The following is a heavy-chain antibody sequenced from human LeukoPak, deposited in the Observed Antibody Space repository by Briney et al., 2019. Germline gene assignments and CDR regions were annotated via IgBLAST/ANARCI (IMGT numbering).Heavy chain of an antibody. J-gene: IGHJ4*02. CDR1: GFTFRNYR. CDR2: LNQDGGHK. CDR3: ATAGDYYFHY. V-gene: IGHV3-7*01. Sequence: GGSLRLSCAASGFTFRNYRMSSVRQAPGKGLEWVAFLNQDGGHKYYVDSVKGRFSLSRDNAKNSLYLQLNSLRVEDTAIYYCATAGDYYFHYWGQGTLVTVSS. D-gene: IGHD4-17*01.